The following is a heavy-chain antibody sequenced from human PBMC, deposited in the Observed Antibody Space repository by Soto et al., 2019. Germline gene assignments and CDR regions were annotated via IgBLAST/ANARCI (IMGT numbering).Heavy chain of an antibody. CDR3: ARHSLALRKNNWFDP. D-gene: IGHD3-3*02. Sequence: SETLSLTCTVSGDSIISSDFYWGWVRQPPGKGLEWIGSIFYLGSSYYNPSLKSRVTMSVDTSKNQFSLRLRSVTATDTALYFCARHSLALRKNNWFDPWGQGIMVTVSS. V-gene: IGHV4-39*01. CDR1: GDSIISSDFY. J-gene: IGHJ5*02. CDR2: IFYLGSS.